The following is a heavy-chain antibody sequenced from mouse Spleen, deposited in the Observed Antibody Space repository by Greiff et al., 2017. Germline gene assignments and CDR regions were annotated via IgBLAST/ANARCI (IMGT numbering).Heavy chain of an antibody. Sequence: VKLMESGPGLVQPSQSLSITCTVSGFSFTSYGVHWVRQPPGKGLEWLGVIWSGGSTDYNAAFISRLSISKDNSKNQVFFKMNSLQAEDTAIYYCAKTYDYGYFDVWGTGTTVTVSS. CDR2: IWSGGST. D-gene: IGHD2-3*01. V-gene: IGHV2-4*01. CDR3: AKTYDYGYFDV. CDR1: GFSFTSYG. J-gene: IGHJ1*03.